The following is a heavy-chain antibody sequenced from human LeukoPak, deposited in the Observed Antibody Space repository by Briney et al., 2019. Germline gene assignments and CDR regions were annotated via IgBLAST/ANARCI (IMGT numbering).Heavy chain of an antibody. CDR3: ARGQGLQLKSGSDY. V-gene: IGHV3-21*01. D-gene: IGHD5-24*01. CDR1: GFTFSSYT. Sequence: GGSLRLSCAASGFTFSSYTMNWVRQAPGKGLEWVSSISSSSSYIYYADSVKGRFTISRENAKNSLFLQMNSLRAEDTAVYYCARGQGLQLKSGSDYWGQGTLVTVSS. CDR2: ISSSSSYI. J-gene: IGHJ4*02.